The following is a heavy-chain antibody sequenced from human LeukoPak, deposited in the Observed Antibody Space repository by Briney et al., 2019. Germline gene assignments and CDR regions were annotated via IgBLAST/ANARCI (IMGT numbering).Heavy chain of an antibody. V-gene: IGHV1-8*01. J-gene: IGHJ4*02. CDR2: MNPNSGNT. CDR3: VSPGVYYDSSGYYPFDY. CDR1: GYTFTSYD. D-gene: IGHD3-22*01. Sequence: GASVKVSCKAPGYTFTSYDINWVRQATGQGLEWMGWMNPNSGNTGYAQKFQGRVTMTRNTSIRTAYMELSSLRSEDTAVYYCVSPGVYYDSSGYYPFDYWGQGALVTVSS.